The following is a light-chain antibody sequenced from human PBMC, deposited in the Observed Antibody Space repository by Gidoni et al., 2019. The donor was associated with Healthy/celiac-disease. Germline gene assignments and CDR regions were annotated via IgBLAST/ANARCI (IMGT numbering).Light chain of an antibody. CDR1: QSISSW. CDR2: KAS. V-gene: IGKV1-5*03. CDR3: QQYNSYPWT. J-gene: IGKJ1*01. Sequence: DIQMTQSPSTLSASVGDRVTITCRASQSISSWLAWYQQKPGKAPKLLIYKASSLESGVPSSFSGSGSGTEFTLTICSLQPDDFATYYCQQYNSYPWTFGQGTKVEIK.